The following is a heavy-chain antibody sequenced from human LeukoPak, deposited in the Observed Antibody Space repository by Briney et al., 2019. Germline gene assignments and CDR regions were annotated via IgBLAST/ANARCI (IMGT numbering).Heavy chain of an antibody. CDR3: ASLAARRTFDY. Sequence: SETLSRTCTVSGGSISSYYWSWIRQPPGKGLELIGYIYYSGSTNYNPSLKSRVTISVDTSKNQFSLKLSSVTAADTAVYYCASLAARRTFDYWGQGTLVTVSS. CDR1: GGSISSYY. J-gene: IGHJ4*02. D-gene: IGHD6-6*01. CDR2: IYYSGST. V-gene: IGHV4-59*01.